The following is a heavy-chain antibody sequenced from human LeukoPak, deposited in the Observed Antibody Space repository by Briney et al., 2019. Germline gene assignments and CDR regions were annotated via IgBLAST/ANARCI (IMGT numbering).Heavy chain of an antibody. CDR3: AKNPMPFYGGSLFDY. CDR1: GYTFTSYG. J-gene: IGHJ4*02. Sequence: GASVKVSCKASGYTFTSYGISWVRQAPGQGLEWMGWMNPNSGNTGYAQKFQGRVTITRNTSISTAYMELSSLRSEDTAVYYCAKNPMPFYGGSLFDYWGQGTLVTVSS. V-gene: IGHV1-8*03. D-gene: IGHD4-23*01. CDR2: MNPNSGNT.